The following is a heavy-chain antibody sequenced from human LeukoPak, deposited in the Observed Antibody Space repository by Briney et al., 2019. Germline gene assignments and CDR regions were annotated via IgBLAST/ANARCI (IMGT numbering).Heavy chain of an antibody. J-gene: IGHJ6*02. CDR3: ARLLGYCSSTSCYSYYGMDV. CDR2: INPNSGGT. V-gene: IGHV1-2*02. CDR1: GYTFTGYY. Sequence: ASVKVSCKASGYTFTGYYMHWVRQAPGQGLEWMGWINPNSGGTNYAQKFQGRVTMTRDTSISTAYMELSRQRSDDTAVYYCARLLGYCSSTSCYSYYGMDVWGQGTTVTVSS. D-gene: IGHD2-2*01.